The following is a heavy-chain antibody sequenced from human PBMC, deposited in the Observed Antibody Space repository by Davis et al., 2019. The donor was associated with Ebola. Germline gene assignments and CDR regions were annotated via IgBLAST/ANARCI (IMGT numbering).Heavy chain of an antibody. CDR3: AREGGSYYGMDV. Sequence: SVKVSCKASGGTFSSYTISWVRQAPGQGLEWMGRIIPILGIANYAQKFQGRVTITADKSTSTAYMELSSLRSEDTAVYYCAREGGSYYGMDVWGQGTTVTVSS. CDR1: GGTFSSYT. D-gene: IGHD2-15*01. CDR2: IIPILGIA. V-gene: IGHV1-69*04. J-gene: IGHJ6*02.